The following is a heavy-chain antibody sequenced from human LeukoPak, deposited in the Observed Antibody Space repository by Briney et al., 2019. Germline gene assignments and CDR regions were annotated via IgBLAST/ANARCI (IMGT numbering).Heavy chain of an antibody. J-gene: IGHJ4*02. Sequence: HPGGSLRLSCAASGFTVSSNYMSWVRQAPGKGLEWVSGIIGSGGNTYYADSVKGRFTISRDNFNNMLYLQMNTLRAEDAALYYCARAPYTTGRSFYFDSWGQGTLVTVSS. CDR2: IIGSGGNT. CDR1: GFTVSSNY. V-gene: IGHV3-23*01. D-gene: IGHD2-2*02. CDR3: ARAPYTTGRSFYFDS.